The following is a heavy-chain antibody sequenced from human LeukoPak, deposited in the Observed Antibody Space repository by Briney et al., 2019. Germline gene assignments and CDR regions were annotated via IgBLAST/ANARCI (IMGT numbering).Heavy chain of an antibody. CDR3: ARKYSGASFYFDN. CDR1: GFTFSSYG. D-gene: IGHD1-26*01. Sequence: GGSLRLSCAASGFTFSSYGMHWVRQAPGKGLEWVAFIQYDGSNKYYADSVKGRFTISRDNVKNEVYLQLSNLRVEDTAFYYCARKYSGASFYFDNWGQGILVTVSS. CDR2: IQYDGSNK. J-gene: IGHJ4*02. V-gene: IGHV3-30*12.